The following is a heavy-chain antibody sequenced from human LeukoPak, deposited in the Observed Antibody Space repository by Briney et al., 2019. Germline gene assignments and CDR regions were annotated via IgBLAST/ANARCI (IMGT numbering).Heavy chain of an antibody. Sequence: ASVNVSCKASGYTFTSYAMNGVRQAPGQGLEWMGWINTNTGNPTYAQGFTGRFVFSLDTSVSTAYLQISSLKAEDTAVYYCAKGVRITMVRGAFDIWGQGTMVTVSS. CDR1: GYTFTSYA. CDR2: INTNTGNP. D-gene: IGHD3-10*01. J-gene: IGHJ3*02. CDR3: AKGVRITMVRGAFDI. V-gene: IGHV7-4-1*02.